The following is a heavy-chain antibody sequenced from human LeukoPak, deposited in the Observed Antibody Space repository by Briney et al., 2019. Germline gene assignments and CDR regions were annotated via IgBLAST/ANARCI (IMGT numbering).Heavy chain of an antibody. CDR3: ARDRSSSWYYFDY. CDR2: INAGNGNT. D-gene: IGHD6-13*01. J-gene: IGHJ4*02. V-gene: IGHV1-3*01. Sequence: ASVKVSCKASGYTFTSYAIHWVRQAPGQRLEWMGWINAGNGNTKYSQKFQGRVTISRDTSASTAYMELSSLRSEDTAVYHCARDRSSSWYYFDYWGQGTLVTVSS. CDR1: GYTFTSYA.